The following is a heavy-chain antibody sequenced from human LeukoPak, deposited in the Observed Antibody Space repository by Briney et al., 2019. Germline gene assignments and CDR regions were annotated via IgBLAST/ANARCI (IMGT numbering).Heavy chain of an antibody. CDR3: ARDEGYCSSTSCQNYYYYGMDV. CDR2: IYSGGST. V-gene: IGHV3-53*01. D-gene: IGHD2-2*01. CDR1: GFTVSSNY. Sequence: GGSLRLSCAASGFTVSSNYMSWVRQAPGKGPEWVSVIYSGGSTYYADSVKGRFTISRDNSKNTLYLQMNSLRAEDTAVYYCARDEGYCSSTSCQNYYYYGMDVWGQGTTVTVSS. J-gene: IGHJ6*02.